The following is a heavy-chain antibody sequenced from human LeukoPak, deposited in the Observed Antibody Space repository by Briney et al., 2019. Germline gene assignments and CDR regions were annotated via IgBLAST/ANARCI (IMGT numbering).Heavy chain of an antibody. J-gene: IGHJ3*02. Sequence: GGSLRLSCAASGFTFSSYAMSWVRQAPGKGLEWVSAIRGSGGSTYYADSVKGRFTISRDNSKNTLYLQMNSLRAEDTAVYYCARGDSSGYYGDAFDIWGQGTMVTVSS. CDR3: ARGDSSGYYGDAFDI. V-gene: IGHV3-23*01. D-gene: IGHD3-22*01. CDR2: IRGSGGST. CDR1: GFTFSSYA.